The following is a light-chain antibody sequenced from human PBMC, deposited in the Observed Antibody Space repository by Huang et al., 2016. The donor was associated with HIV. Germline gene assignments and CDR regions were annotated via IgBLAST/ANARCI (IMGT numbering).Light chain of an antibody. J-gene: IGKJ1*01. Sequence: EIVMTQSPDTLSVAPGERATLSCRASQNINTNLDGFQQKPGQAPRLLIYAASTRTADFPARFSGSGSRTEFTLTISSLQSEDIAVYYCQQYNDWPRSFGQGTKVEIK. V-gene: IGKV3-15*01. CDR2: AAS. CDR3: QQYNDWPRS. CDR1: QNINTN.